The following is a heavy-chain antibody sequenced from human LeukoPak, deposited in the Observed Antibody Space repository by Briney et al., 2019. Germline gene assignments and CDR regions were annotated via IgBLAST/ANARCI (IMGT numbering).Heavy chain of an antibody. Sequence: GGSLRLSCAASGFTVSSSYMTWVRQAPGKGLEWGSVIYSGGSTYYADSVKGRFTISRDNSKNTLYLQLNSLRAEDTAVYYCARDRVARGYSYGTPLYGMDVWGQGTTVTVSS. J-gene: IGHJ6*02. CDR2: IYSGGST. CDR1: GFTVSSSY. CDR3: ARDRVARGYSYGTPLYGMDV. D-gene: IGHD5-18*01. V-gene: IGHV3-53*01.